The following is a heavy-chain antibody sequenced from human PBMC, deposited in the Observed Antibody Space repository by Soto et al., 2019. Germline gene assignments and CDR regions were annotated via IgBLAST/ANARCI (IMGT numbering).Heavy chain of an antibody. CDR2: IFSNDEK. CDR3: ARSDRYCSSTTCSNDAFDV. CDR1: AFSLSNARMG. D-gene: IGHD2-2*01. V-gene: IGHV2-26*01. Sequence: QVTLKESGPVLVKPTETLTLTCTVSAFSLSNARMGVSWIRQPPGKALEWLAHIFSNDEKSYSTSLKSRLTNSKDTSKSQVVLTMTNMDPVDTATYYCARSDRYCSSTTCSNDAFDVWGQGTMVTVSS. J-gene: IGHJ3*01.